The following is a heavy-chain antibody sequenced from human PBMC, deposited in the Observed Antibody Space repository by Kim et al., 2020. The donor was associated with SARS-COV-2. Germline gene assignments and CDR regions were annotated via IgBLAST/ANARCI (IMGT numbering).Heavy chain of an antibody. D-gene: IGHD2-8*01. J-gene: IGHJ6*02. CDR1: VFSLTPDRLVG. CDR3: AHDSPGLYGFDV. V-gene: IGHV2-5*01. CDR2: IYGNDEK. Sequence: SGPTLVNPTQTLTLTCSFSVFSLTPDRLVGVTWVRQPPGKALEWLALIYGNDEKRYTPSLKSRLTIAKDTTENRVVLTLTNVDPVDTGTYYCAHDSPGLYGFDVWGQGTTVTVSS.